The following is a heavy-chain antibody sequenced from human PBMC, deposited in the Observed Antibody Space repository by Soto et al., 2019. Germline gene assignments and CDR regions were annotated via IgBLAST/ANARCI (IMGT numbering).Heavy chain of an antibody. Sequence: ASVKVSCKASGYAFSHYGISWVRQAPGQGLEWMGRTGGYNGNTNYAQQRQGRVTMTTDTSTSTAYMELRSLRSDDTAVYFCARDLDGSGSYYTDYWGQGTLVTVSS. V-gene: IGHV1-18*01. CDR2: TGGYNGNT. CDR3: ARDLDGSGSYYTDY. J-gene: IGHJ4*02. D-gene: IGHD3-10*01. CDR1: GYAFSHYG.